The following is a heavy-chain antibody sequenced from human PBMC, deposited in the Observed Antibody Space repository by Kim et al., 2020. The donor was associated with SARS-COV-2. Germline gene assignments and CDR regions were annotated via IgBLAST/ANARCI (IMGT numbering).Heavy chain of an antibody. CDR3: ARVLLGGTRPYDFWSGYVHYGMDV. Sequence: GGSLRLSCAASGFTFDDYGMSWVRQAPGKGLEWVSGINWNGGSTGYADSVKGRFTISRDNAMNSLYLQMNSLRAEDTALYHCARVLLGGTRPYDFWSGYVHYGMDVWVQGTTVTVSS. CDR2: INWNGGST. V-gene: IGHV3-20*01. D-gene: IGHD3-3*01. J-gene: IGHJ6*02. CDR1: GFTFDDYG.